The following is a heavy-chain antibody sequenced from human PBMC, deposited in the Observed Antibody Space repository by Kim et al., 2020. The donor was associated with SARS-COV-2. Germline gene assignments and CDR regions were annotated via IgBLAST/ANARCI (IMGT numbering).Heavy chain of an antibody. CDR1: GFTFSSYS. Sequence: GGSLRLSCAASGFTFSSYSMNWVRQAPGKGLEWVSSISSSSSYIYYADSVKGRFTISRDNAKNSLYLQMNSLRAEDTAVYYCAGGRDYDSSGIDYWGQGTLVTVSS. D-gene: IGHD3-22*01. J-gene: IGHJ4*02. V-gene: IGHV3-21*01. CDR2: ISSSSSYI. CDR3: AGGRDYDSSGIDY.